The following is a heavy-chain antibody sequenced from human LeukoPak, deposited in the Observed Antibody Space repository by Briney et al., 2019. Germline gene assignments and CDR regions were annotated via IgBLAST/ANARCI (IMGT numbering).Heavy chain of an antibody. Sequence: GGSLRLSCAASGFTFNSYAMRWVRQAPGEGPEWVATVREDGNEKYYADSVKGRFTISRDNAENSLYLQMNSLRAEDTAMYYCARARYKYNDYWGQGTLVTVSS. CDR3: ARARYKYNDY. J-gene: IGHJ4*02. CDR1: GFTFNSYA. D-gene: IGHD1-14*01. CDR2: VREDGNEK. V-gene: IGHV3-7*05.